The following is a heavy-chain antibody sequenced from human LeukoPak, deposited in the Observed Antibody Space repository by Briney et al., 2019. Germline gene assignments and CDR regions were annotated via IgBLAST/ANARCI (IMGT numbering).Heavy chain of an antibody. CDR1: GFTFNSYW. Sequence: GGSLRLFCAASGFTFNSYWMHCVRQAPGKGLVWVSHINSDGRSTSYADSVKGRFTISRDNAKNSLYLQMNSLRDEDPAVYYCARDLHYAFDIWGQGTMVTASS. J-gene: IGHJ3*02. D-gene: IGHD3-10*01. CDR2: INSDGRST. CDR3: ARDLHYAFDI. V-gene: IGHV3-74*01.